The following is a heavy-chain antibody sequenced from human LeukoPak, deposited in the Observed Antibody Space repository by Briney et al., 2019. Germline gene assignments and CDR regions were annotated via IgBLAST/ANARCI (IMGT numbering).Heavy chain of an antibody. D-gene: IGHD3-16*01. Sequence: PSWGSLRLSCAASGFTFSSYGMHWVRQAPGKGLEWVAVISYDGSNEYYADSVKGRFTISRDNSKNTLYLQMNSLRAEDTAVYYCAKDKGGGYGNDGFDIWGRGTMVTVSS. J-gene: IGHJ3*02. CDR3: AKDKGGGYGNDGFDI. CDR1: GFTFSSYG. V-gene: IGHV3-30*18. CDR2: ISYDGSNE.